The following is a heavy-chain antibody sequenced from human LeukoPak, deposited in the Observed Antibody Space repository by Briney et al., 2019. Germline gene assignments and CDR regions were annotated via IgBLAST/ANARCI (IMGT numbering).Heavy chain of an antibody. J-gene: IGHJ6*02. CDR3: ARESNSGSYWTSAYYYYGMDV. CDR1: GFTFSDHY. Sequence: GGSLRLSCAASGFTFSDHYMDWVRQAPGKGLEWVGRTRNKANSYTTEYAASVKGRFTISRDDSKNSLYLQMNSLKTEDTAVYYCARESNSGSYWTSAYYYYGMDVWGQGTTVTVSS. CDR2: TRNKANSYTT. D-gene: IGHD1-26*01. V-gene: IGHV3-72*01.